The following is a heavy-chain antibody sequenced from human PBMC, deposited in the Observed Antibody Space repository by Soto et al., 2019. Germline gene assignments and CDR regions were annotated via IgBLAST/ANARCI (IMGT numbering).Heavy chain of an antibody. CDR1: GGSFIGYY. CDR3: ARGSIAVAGTPPWYYYYGMDV. D-gene: IGHD6-19*01. V-gene: IGHV4-34*01. CDR2: INHSGST. J-gene: IGHJ6*02. Sequence: KTSETLSLTCAFYGGSFIGYYWSWIRQPPGKGLEWIGEINHSGSTNYNPSLKSRVTISVDTSKNQFSLKLSSVTAADTAVYYCARGSIAVAGTPPWYYYYGMDVWGQGTTVTVSS.